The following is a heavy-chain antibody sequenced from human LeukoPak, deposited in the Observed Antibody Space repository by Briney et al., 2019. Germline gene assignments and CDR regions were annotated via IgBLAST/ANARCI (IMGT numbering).Heavy chain of an antibody. V-gene: IGHV4-34*01. CDR1: GGSFSGYY. Sequence: PSETLCLTCAVYGGSFSGYYWSWIRQPPGKGLEWIGEINHSGSTNYNPSLKSRVTISVDTSKNQFSLKPSSVTAADTAVYYCARGYFSSNWFDPWGQGTLVTVSS. J-gene: IGHJ5*02. CDR2: INHSGST. D-gene: IGHD3-3*01. CDR3: ARGYFSSNWFDP.